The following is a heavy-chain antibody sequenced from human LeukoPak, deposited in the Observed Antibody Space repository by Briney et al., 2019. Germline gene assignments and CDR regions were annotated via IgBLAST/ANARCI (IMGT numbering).Heavy chain of an antibody. CDR3: VRDLGRPDWFDP. V-gene: IGHV3-21*01. CDR2: ISSSSSYI. J-gene: IGHJ5*02. Sequence: GGSLRLSCAASGFTFSSYSMNWVRQAPGKGLEWVSSISSSSSYIYYADSVKGRFTISRDNAKNSLYLQMNSLRAEDTAVCYCVRDLGRPDWFDPWGQGTLVTVSS. D-gene: IGHD1-26*01. CDR1: GFTFSSYS.